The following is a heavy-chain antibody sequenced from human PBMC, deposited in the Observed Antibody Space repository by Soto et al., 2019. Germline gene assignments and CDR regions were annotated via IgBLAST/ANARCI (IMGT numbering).Heavy chain of an antibody. J-gene: IGHJ6*02. V-gene: IGHV3-23*01. CDR2: ISGSGVST. Sequence: GGSLRLWCGGSGFTFSSYAMSGVRQAPGKGLEWVSAISGSGVSTYYADSVKGRFTISRDNSKNTLYLQMNSLRAEDTAVYYCANPGIAAAGSDYYYYGMDVWGQGTTVTVSS. CDR1: GFTFSSYA. CDR3: ANPGIAAAGSDYYYYGMDV. D-gene: IGHD6-13*01.